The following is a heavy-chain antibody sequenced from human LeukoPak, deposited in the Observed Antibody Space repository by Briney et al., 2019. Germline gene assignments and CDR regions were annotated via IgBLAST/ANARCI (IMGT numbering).Heavy chain of an antibody. Sequence: ASVKVSCKASGGTFSSYAISWVRQAPGQGLEWMGGIIPIFGTANYAQKFQGRVTITADESTSTAYMELSSLRSEDTAVYYCARAPPIHYDSSGYYSGYFDYWGQGTLVTVSS. J-gene: IGHJ4*02. V-gene: IGHV1-69*13. CDR1: GGTFSSYA. CDR2: IIPIFGTA. D-gene: IGHD3-22*01. CDR3: ARAPPIHYDSSGYYSGYFDY.